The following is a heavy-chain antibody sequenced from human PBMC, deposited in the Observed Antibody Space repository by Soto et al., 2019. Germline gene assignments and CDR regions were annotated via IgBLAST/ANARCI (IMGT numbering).Heavy chain of an antibody. J-gene: IGHJ4*01. Sequence: GGSLTLSCASSGFAVSSYRLDWVRQAPGEGLVWVSRINSDGSSTSYADSVKGRFTISRDNAKNTLYLEMNSLRVEDTAMYYCARAMVVRGLIIDYWGQGSLVTVSS. V-gene: IGHV3-74*01. CDR1: GFAVSSYR. D-gene: IGHD3-10*01. CDR2: INSDGSST. CDR3: ARAMVVRGLIIDY.